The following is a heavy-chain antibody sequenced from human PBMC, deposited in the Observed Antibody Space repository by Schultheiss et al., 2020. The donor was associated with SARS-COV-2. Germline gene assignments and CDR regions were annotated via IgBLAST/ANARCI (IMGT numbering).Heavy chain of an antibody. Sequence: SETLSLTCTVSGGSINTYYWSWIRQPPGKGLEWIGYIYYTGSTNYNPSLKSRVTISVDTSRNQFSLKLRTVTAADTAMYYCARDYDFWSGYFTDEDYYGMDVWGQGTTVTVSS. V-gene: IGHV4-59*01. D-gene: IGHD3-3*01. CDR1: GGSINTYY. CDR3: ARDYDFWSGYFTDEDYYGMDV. CDR2: IYYTGST. J-gene: IGHJ6*02.